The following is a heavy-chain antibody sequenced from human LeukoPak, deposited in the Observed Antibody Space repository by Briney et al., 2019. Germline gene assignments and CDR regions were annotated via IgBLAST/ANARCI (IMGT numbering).Heavy chain of an antibody. Sequence: GGSLRLSCVASGFTFSSYEMNWVRQAPGKGLEWVSYISSSGSTIYYADSVKGRFTISRDNAKNSLYLQMNSLRAEDTAVYYCARESIPVRGYYYYGMDVWGQGTTVTVSS. V-gene: IGHV3-48*03. J-gene: IGHJ6*02. CDR2: ISSSGSTI. D-gene: IGHD6-6*01. CDR1: GFTFSSYE. CDR3: ARESIPVRGYYYYGMDV.